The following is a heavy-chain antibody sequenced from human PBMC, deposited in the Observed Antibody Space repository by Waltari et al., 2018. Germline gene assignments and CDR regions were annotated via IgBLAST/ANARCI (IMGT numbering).Heavy chain of an antibody. J-gene: IGHJ5*02. CDR1: GYTFIPYY. CDR3: ARDLGEDHLLYEWFDP. Sequence: QVQLVQSGAEVKKPGASVNVSCKTSGYTFIPYYIHWVRQAPGQGLEWMGWIDPKSGGTYYAQKFQGRVTMTRDTSISTVYMELGRLKSDDTAVYFCARDLGEDHLLYEWFDPWGQGTRVSVSS. CDR2: IDPKSGGT. D-gene: IGHD2-2*02. V-gene: IGHV1-2*02.